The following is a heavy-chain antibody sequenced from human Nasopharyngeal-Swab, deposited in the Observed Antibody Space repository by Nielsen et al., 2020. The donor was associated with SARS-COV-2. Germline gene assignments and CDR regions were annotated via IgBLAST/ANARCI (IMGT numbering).Heavy chain of an antibody. V-gene: IGHV4-39*07. Sequence: SETLSLTCTVSGGSISSSTYYWGWIRQPPGRGLEWIGSIYYSGSTYYNPSLKSRVTISEDSSKNQFSLKLTSVTAADTAVYYCARGLAAAWYGIYYFDYWGQGTLVTVSS. J-gene: IGHJ4*02. CDR2: IYYSGST. CDR3: ARGLAAAWYGIYYFDY. CDR1: GGSISSSTYY. D-gene: IGHD6-13*01.